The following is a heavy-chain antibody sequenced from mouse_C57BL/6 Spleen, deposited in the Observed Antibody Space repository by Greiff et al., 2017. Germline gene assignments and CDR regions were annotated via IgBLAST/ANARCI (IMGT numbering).Heavy chain of an antibody. CDR2: IYPGDGDT. D-gene: IGHD3-3*01. Sequence: QVQLKESGPELVKPGASVKISCKASGYAFSSSWMNWVKQRPGKGLEWIGRIYPGDGDTNYNGKFKGKATLTADKSSSTAYMQLSSLTSEDSAVYFCARSRAGTSDYAMDYWGQGTSVTVSS. J-gene: IGHJ4*01. V-gene: IGHV1-82*01. CDR1: GYAFSSSW. CDR3: ARSRAGTSDYAMDY.